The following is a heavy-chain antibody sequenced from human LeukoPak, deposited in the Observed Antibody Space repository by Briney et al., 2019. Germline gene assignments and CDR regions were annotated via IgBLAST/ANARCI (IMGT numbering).Heavy chain of an antibody. V-gene: IGHV4-4*07. J-gene: IGHJ4*02. D-gene: IGHD2-2*01. CDR3: ASAPYYCSSTSCYGYSLVY. CDR1: GGSISSYY. CDR2: IYTSGST. Sequence: PSETLSLTCTVSGGSISSYYWSWIRQPAGKGLEWIGRIYTSGSTNYNPSLKSRVTMSVDTSKNQFSLKLSSVTAADTAVYYCASAPYYCSSTSCYGYSLVYWGQGTLVTVSS.